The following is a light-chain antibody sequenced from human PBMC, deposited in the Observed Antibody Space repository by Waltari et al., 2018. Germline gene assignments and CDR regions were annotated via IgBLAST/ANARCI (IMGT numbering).Light chain of an antibody. Sequence: SSELTQDPAVSVALGQTVRTTCQGDSLRSYYASWYQQKPGQAPVLVIYGKNNRPSGIPDRFSGSSSGNTASLTITGAQAEDEADYYSNSRDSSGNHLVFGGGTKLTVL. CDR2: GKN. CDR1: SLRSYY. J-gene: IGLJ2*01. V-gene: IGLV3-19*01. CDR3: NSRDSSGNHLV.